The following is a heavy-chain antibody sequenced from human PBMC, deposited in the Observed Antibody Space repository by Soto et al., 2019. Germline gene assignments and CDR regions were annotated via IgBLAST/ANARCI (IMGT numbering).Heavy chain of an antibody. V-gene: IGHV1-18*01. CDR1: GYTFTSYG. Sequence: QVQLVQSGAEVKKPGASVKVSCKASGYTFTSYGISWVRQAPGQGLEWMGWISAYNGNTNYAQKLQGRVTMTTDTXXXXXXXXXXXXXXXXTAVYYCARDRYYGDPAIFDYWGQGTLVTVSS. CDR2: ISAYNGNT. J-gene: IGHJ4*02. CDR3: ARDRYYGDPAIFDY. D-gene: IGHD4-17*01.